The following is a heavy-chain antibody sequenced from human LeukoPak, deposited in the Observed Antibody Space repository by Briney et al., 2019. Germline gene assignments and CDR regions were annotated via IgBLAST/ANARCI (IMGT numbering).Heavy chain of an antibody. V-gene: IGHV3-7*01. Sequence: VGSLRLSCAASGFIIFKSWMTWVRQAPGKGLEWVAIIKQDASETYYLDSVKGRFTISRDNAKNSIYLHMTRLRVEDTAVYYCARVAGEASGYHPLDIWGQGTMVTASS. CDR3: ARVAGEASGYHPLDI. J-gene: IGHJ3*02. CDR2: IKQDASET. CDR1: GFIIFKSW. D-gene: IGHD3-22*01.